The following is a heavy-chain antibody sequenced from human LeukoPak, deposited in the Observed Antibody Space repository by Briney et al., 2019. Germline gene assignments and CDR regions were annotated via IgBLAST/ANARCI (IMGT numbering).Heavy chain of an antibody. D-gene: IGHD3-10*02. CDR1: GGSISSYY. V-gene: IGHV4-59*01. Sequence: SEALSLTCTVSGGSISSYYRSWIRQPPGKDLEWIAYIDNSGSTNYNPSLKTRATISLDTSKNQFSLKLTSVTAADTAVYYCARMVGRYFDYWGQGTLVTVSS. J-gene: IGHJ4*02. CDR3: ARMVGRYFDY. CDR2: IDNSGST.